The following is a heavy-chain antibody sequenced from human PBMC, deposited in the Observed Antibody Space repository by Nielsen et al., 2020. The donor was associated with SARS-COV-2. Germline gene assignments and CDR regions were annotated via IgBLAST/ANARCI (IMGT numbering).Heavy chain of an antibody. D-gene: IGHD3-10*01. CDR2: IYYGGST. V-gene: IGHV4-30-4*01. Sequence: RQAPGKGLEWIGYIYYGGSTYYNPSLKSRVTISVDTSKNQFSLKLSSVTAADTAVYYCARARAYGSGSLEYSPWGQGTLVTVSS. J-gene: IGHJ5*02. CDR3: ARARAYGSGSLEYSP.